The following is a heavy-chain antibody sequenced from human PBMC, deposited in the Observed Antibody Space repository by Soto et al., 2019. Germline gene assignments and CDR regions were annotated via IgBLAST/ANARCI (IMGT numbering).Heavy chain of an antibody. CDR2: INAGNGNT. J-gene: IGHJ2*01. CDR3: ARGGSQDWCLDL. D-gene: IGHD1-26*01. CDR1: GYTFTSYA. Sequence: QVQLVQSGAAVKKPGASVKVSCKASGYTFTSYAMHWVRQAPGQRLEWMGWINAGNGNTKYAQKLQGTVNITRDTSATPAYMELSSLRAQDTAVYYFARGGSQDWCLDLWGRGTRFTFS. V-gene: IGHV1-3*01.